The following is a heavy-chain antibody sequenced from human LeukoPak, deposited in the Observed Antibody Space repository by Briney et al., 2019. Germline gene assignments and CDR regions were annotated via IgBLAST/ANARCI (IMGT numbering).Heavy chain of an antibody. V-gene: IGHV1-69*06. J-gene: IGHJ4*02. CDR3: ARDRTYCSSTSCSSTFDY. Sequence: SVKVFCKASRDPFSSSAISWAPQAPGQGLEWMGELIPIFGPANYAQKFQVRVTITGDKSTSTAHMELSSLRSEETAVYYCARDRTYCSSTSCSSTFDYWGQGTLVTVSS. D-gene: IGHD2-2*01. CDR1: RDPFSSSA. CDR2: LIPIFGPA.